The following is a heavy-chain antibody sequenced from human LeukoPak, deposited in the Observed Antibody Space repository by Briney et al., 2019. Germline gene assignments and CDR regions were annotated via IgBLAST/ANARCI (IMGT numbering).Heavy chain of an antibody. CDR3: ARDYCSGGSCYSYESTGYFDY. D-gene: IGHD2-15*01. CDR1: GFTFSSYS. CDR2: ISSSSSYI. Sequence: GGSLRLSCAASGFTFSSYSMNWVRQAPGKGLEWVSSISSSSSYIYYADSVKGRFTISRDNAKNSLYLQMNSLRAEDTAVYYCARDYCSGGSCYSYESTGYFDYWGQGTLVTVSS. V-gene: IGHV3-21*01. J-gene: IGHJ4*02.